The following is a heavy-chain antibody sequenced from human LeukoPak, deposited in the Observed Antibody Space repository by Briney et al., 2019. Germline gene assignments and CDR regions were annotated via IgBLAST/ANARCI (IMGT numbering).Heavy chain of an antibody. CDR1: GGSISSYY. Sequence: PSETLSLTCTVSGGSISSYYWSWIRQPPGKGLEWIGYIYYSGSTNYNPSLKSRVTISVDTSKNQFSLKLSSVTAADTAVYYCARAGSGSYWGGYYFDYWGQGTLVTVSS. J-gene: IGHJ4*02. V-gene: IGHV4-59*01. CDR2: IYYSGST. D-gene: IGHD1-26*01. CDR3: ARAGSGSYWGGYYFDY.